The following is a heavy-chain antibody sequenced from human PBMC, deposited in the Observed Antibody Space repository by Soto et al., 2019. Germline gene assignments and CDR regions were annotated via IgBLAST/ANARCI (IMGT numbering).Heavy chain of an antibody. CDR1: GGTFSSYA. CDR3: ARKGYGSSTSCSNYYYGMDV. D-gene: IGHD2-2*01. J-gene: IGHJ6*01. Sequence: QVQLVQSGAEVKKPGSSVKVSCKASGGTFSSYAISWVRQAPGQGLEWMGGIIPIFGTANYAQKFQGRVTITADESTITAYMELSSLRSEDTAVYYCARKGYGSSTSCSNYYYGMDVWGQGTTVTVSS. V-gene: IGHV1-69*01. CDR2: IIPIFGTA.